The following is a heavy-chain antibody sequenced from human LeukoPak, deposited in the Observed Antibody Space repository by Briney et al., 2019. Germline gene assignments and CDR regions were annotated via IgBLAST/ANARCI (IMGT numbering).Heavy chain of an antibody. CDR2: ISNTGTYI. CDR3: ARDLQGIAASGTIPHF. Sequence: PGGSLRLSCAPSRFSFSTYAMKSVRPAPGKGLEWVASISNTGTYIFHADSVKDRFTISRDNAENSLSLDLNSRRVEDTALYYCARDLQGIAASGTIPHFGGQGILVTVSS. J-gene: IGHJ4*02. V-gene: IGHV3-21*01. CDR1: RFSFSTYA. D-gene: IGHD6-25*01.